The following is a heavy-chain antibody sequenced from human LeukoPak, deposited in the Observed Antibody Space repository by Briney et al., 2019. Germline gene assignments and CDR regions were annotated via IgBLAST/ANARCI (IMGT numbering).Heavy chain of an antibody. Sequence: SETLSLTCTVSGDSISSYYWSWIRQPPGKGLEWIGYIYHSGSTKYNPSLKSRVTISVDTSQNQFSLKLSSVTAADTAVYYCARDGYSGSDALWGQGTLVTVSS. CDR2: IYHSGST. D-gene: IGHD5-12*01. J-gene: IGHJ4*02. CDR3: ARDGYSGSDAL. CDR1: GDSISSYY. V-gene: IGHV4-59*01.